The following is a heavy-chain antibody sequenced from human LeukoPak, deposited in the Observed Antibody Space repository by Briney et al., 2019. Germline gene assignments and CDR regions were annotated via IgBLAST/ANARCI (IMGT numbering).Heavy chain of an antibody. CDR3: AKASGVPWADYGFDI. J-gene: IGHJ3*02. CDR1: GFTFSSYS. Sequence: GGSLRLSCAASGFTFSSYSMNWVRQAPGKGLEWVSYISSGSSTIYYADSVKGRFTISRDNAKNSLYLQMNSLRAEDTAVYYCAKASGVPWADYGFDIWGQGTMVTVSS. CDR2: ISSGSSTI. V-gene: IGHV3-48*04. D-gene: IGHD3-10*01.